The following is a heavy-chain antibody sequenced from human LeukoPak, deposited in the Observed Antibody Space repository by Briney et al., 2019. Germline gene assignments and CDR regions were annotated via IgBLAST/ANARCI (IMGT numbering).Heavy chain of an antibody. CDR2: IYSGGST. D-gene: IGHD3-22*01. CDR1: GFTVSSNY. Sequence: GGSLRLSCAASGFTVSSNYMSWVRQAPGKGLEWVSVIYSGGSTYYADSVEGRFTISRHNSKNTLYLQMNSLRAEDTAVYYCARALEPYYYDSSGYPDAFDIWGQGTMVTVSS. J-gene: IGHJ3*02. V-gene: IGHV3-53*04. CDR3: ARALEPYYYDSSGYPDAFDI.